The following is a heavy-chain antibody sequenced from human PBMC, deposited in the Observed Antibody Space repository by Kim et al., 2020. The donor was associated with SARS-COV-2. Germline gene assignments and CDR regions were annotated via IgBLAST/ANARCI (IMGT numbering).Heavy chain of an antibody. V-gene: IGHV4-59*01. Sequence: YNPSLKSRVTISVDTSKNQFSLKLSSVTAADTAVYYCAQYSGYDFYWYFDLWGRGTLVTVSS. CDR3: AQYSGYDFYWYFDL. J-gene: IGHJ2*01. D-gene: IGHD5-12*01.